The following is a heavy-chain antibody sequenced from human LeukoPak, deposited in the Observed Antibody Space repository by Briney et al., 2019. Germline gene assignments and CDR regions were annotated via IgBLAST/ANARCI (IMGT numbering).Heavy chain of an antibody. Sequence: PGGSLRLSCAASGFTFSSYGMHWVRQAPGKGLEWVAVIWYDGSNKYYADSVKGRFTISRDNSKNTLYLQMNSLRAEDTAVYYCARSITMVRGVTLYGMDVWGQGTTVTVSS. J-gene: IGHJ6*02. D-gene: IGHD3-10*01. CDR2: IWYDGSNK. V-gene: IGHV3-33*01. CDR3: ARSITMVRGVTLYGMDV. CDR1: GFTFSSYG.